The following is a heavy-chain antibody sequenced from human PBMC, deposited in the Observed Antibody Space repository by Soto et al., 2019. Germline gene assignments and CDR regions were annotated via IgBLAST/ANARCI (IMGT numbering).Heavy chain of an antibody. J-gene: IGHJ4*02. CDR3: SRWVLPSWYCDY. D-gene: IGHD3-22*01. CDR1: GYTRNNYG. CDR2: ISAYNGNT. Sequence: ASLKVSCNASGYTRNNYGINWVLQAPGQGLEWMGWISAYNGNTNYAQKFQGRVTVTTDTSTSTAFMELRSLRSDDTAMYYCSRWVLPSWYCDYWGQGTLFTVSS. V-gene: IGHV1-18*01.